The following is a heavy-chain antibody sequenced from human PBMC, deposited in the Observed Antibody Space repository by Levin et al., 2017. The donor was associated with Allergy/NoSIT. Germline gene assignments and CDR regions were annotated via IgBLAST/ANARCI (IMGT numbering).Heavy chain of an antibody. CDR2: IYYSGST. J-gene: IGHJ2*01. CDR1: GGSISSYY. Sequence: PSETLSLTCTVSGGSISSYYWSWIRQPPGKGLEWIGYIYYSGSTNYNPSLKSRVTISVDTSKNQFSLKLSSVTAADTAVYYCARDRDYGDYVWYFDLWGRGTLVTVSS. CDR3: ARDRDYGDYVWYFDL. D-gene: IGHD4-17*01. V-gene: IGHV4-59*01.